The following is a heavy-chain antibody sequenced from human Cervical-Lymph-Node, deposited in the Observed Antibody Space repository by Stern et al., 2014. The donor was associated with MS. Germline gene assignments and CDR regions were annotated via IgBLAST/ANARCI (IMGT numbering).Heavy chain of an antibody. J-gene: IGHJ5*02. D-gene: IGHD1-26*01. CDR2: MNPDSGDT. V-gene: IGHV1-8*01. CDR3: TKAWES. Sequence: QVQLVQSGAEVKKPGASVKVSCKTSGYSFTSDDINWVRQATGQGLEWMGWMNPDSGDTGYEQKFQGRLTITRDTSISTAYMELSNLRSEDTAVYYCTKAWESWGQGTLITVSS. CDR1: GYSFTSDD.